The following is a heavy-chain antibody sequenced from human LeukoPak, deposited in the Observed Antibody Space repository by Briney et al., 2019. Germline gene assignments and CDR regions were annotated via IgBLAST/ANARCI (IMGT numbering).Heavy chain of an antibody. V-gene: IGHV4-39*01. J-gene: IGHJ4*02. CDR1: GGSISSSSYY. Sequence: KPSETLSLTCTVSGGSISSSSYYWGWIRQPPGKGLEWIGSIYYSGSTYYNPSLKGRVTISVDTSKNQFSLKLSSVTAADTAVYYCARHGDRIAAAFDYWGQGTLVTVSS. CDR3: ARHGDRIAAAFDY. D-gene: IGHD6-13*01. CDR2: IYYSGST.